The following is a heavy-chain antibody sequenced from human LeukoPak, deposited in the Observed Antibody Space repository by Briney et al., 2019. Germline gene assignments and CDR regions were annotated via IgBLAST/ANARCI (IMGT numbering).Heavy chain of an antibody. D-gene: IGHD5-12*01. J-gene: IGHJ4*02. V-gene: IGHV1-24*01. CDR2: FDPEDGET. CDR3: ARLRGRSGYDLYYFDY. Sequence: ASVKVSCKVSGYTLTELSMHWVRQAPGKGLEWMGGFDPEDGETIYAQKFQGRVTMTEDTSTDTAYMELSSLRSDDTAVYYCARLRGRSGYDLYYFDYWGQGTLVTVSS. CDR1: GYTLTELS.